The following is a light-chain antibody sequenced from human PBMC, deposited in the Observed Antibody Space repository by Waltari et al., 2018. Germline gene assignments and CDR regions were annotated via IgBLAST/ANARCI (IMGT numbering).Light chain of an antibody. Sequence: EIVLTRSPGTLSLSPGERATLSCRASQSVSSSYLAWYQQKPGQAPRLLIYGASTRATGIPDRFSDSGSGTDFTLTISRLEPEDFAVYYCQQYDSYTLGQGTKLEIK. CDR1: QSVSSSY. V-gene: IGKV3-20*01. J-gene: IGKJ2*01. CDR2: GAS. CDR3: QQYDSYT.